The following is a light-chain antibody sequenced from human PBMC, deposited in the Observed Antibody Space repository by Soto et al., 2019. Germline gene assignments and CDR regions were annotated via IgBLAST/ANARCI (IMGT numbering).Light chain of an antibody. CDR1: SSDVGGYNY. J-gene: IGLJ2*01. V-gene: IGLV2-8*01. CDR2: EVT. Sequence: QSALTQPPSASGSPGQSVTISCPGTSSDVGGYNYVSWYQHHPGKAPKLIIFEVTRRPSGVPDRFSGSKSGNTASLTVSGLQAEDESDYYCSSYSGSNKFVVFGGGTKLTRP. CDR3: SSYSGSNKFVV.